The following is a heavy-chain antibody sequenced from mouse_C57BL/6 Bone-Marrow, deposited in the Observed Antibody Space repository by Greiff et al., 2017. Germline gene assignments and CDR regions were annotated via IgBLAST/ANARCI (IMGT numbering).Heavy chain of an antibody. Sequence: QVQLQQPGAELVKPGASVKLSCKASGYTFTSYWMHWVKQRPGQGLEWIGMIHPNSGSTNYNEKFKSKATLTAEKSSSTAYLQLSSLTSEDSAVYFCARGGYYDYAWFAYWGQGTLVTVSA. CDR1: GYTFTSYW. V-gene: IGHV1-64*01. CDR2: IHPNSGST. J-gene: IGHJ3*01. D-gene: IGHD2-4*01. CDR3: ARGGYYDYAWFAY.